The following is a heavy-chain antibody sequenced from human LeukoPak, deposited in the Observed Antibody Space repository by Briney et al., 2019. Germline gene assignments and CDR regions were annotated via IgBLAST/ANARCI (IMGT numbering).Heavy chain of an antibody. V-gene: IGHV3-23*01. CDR2: IRSGGGGT. D-gene: IGHD4-17*01. Sequence: GGSLRLSCAASGFTFSNYAMIWVRQAPGRGLEWVPAIRSGGGGTLYADSVKGLFTISRDNSKKTLFLQMNNMRAEDTAVYYCARDPNGDYVGAFEMWGPGTKVTVS. CDR3: ARDPNGDYVGAFEM. CDR1: GFTFSNYA. J-gene: IGHJ3*02.